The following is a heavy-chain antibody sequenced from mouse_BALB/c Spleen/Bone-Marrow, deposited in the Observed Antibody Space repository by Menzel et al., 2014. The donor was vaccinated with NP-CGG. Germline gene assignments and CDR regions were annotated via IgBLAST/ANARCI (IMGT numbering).Heavy chain of an antibody. V-gene: IGHV5-6-3*01. CDR2: INGNGGST. Sequence: VQLKESGGGLVQPGGSLKLSCAASGFTFSNYGMSWVRQTPDKRLELVATINGNGGSTYYPDSVKGRFTISRDTAKNTLYLQMSSLKSEDTAMYYCARERDGYFRDAMDYWGQGTSVTVSS. CDR3: ARERDGYFRDAMDY. D-gene: IGHD2-3*01. CDR1: GFTFSNYG. J-gene: IGHJ4*01.